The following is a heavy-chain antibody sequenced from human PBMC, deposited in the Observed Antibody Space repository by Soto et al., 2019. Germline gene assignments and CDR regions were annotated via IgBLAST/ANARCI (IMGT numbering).Heavy chain of an antibody. D-gene: IGHD6-13*01. Sequence: QVQLQQWGAGLLKPSETLSLTCAVYGGSFRGYYWSWIRQPPGKGLEWIGEINHSGSTNYNPSLKSRVTISVDTSKNQFSLKLSSVTAPDTAVYYCAREKPYSSSWYHDYWGQGTLVTVSS. CDR3: AREKPYSSSWYHDY. CDR1: GGSFRGYY. CDR2: INHSGST. V-gene: IGHV4-34*01. J-gene: IGHJ4*02.